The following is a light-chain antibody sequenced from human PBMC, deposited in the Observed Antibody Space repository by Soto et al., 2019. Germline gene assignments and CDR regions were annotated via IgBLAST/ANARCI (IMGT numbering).Light chain of an antibody. CDR1: QSISSW. J-gene: IGKJ1*01. CDR3: QQYNSYWT. CDR2: KAS. Sequence: DIQMTQSPSTLSASVGDRVTVTCRASQSISSWLAWYQQKPGQAPKLLISKASSLESGVPSRFSGSGSGTEFTLTISSLQPDDFATYYCQQYNSYWTFGQGTKVEIK. V-gene: IGKV1-5*03.